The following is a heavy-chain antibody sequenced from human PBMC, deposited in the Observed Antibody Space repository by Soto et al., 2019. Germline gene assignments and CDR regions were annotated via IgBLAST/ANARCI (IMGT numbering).Heavy chain of an antibody. V-gene: IGHV4-34*01. D-gene: IGHD6-19*01. J-gene: IGHJ4*02. CDR3: VSGPPGRY. CDR2: INHSGST. Sequence: NPSETLSLTCAVYGGSFSGYYWSWIRQPPGKGLEWIGEINHSGSTNYNPSLKSRVTISVDTSKNQFSLKLSSVTAADTAVYYCVSGPPGRYWGQGTLVTVSS. CDR1: GGSFSGYY.